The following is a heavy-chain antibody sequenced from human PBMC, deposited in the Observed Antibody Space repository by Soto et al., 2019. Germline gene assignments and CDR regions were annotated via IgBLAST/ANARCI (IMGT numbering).Heavy chain of an antibody. CDR2: IFWNDAR. Sequence: QVTLKESGPVLVKPTETLTLTCTVSGFSLSKARMGVSWIRQPPGKALEWLAHIFWNDARSYNTSLKSRLTISRDTSKSQVVLTLTNVDPVDTGTYFCARALSVELPIYYFDSWGQGTLVTVSS. J-gene: IGHJ4*02. V-gene: IGHV2-26*02. CDR3: ARALSVELPIYYFDS. CDR1: GFSLSKARMG. D-gene: IGHD1-7*01.